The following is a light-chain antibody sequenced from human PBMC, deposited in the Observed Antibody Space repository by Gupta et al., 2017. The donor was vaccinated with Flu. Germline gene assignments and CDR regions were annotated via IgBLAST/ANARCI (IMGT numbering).Light chain of an antibody. Sequence: DIVMTQSPATLSVSPGERATLSCRASQSVSSNLAWYQQKPGQAPRLLIYGASTRATGIPARFSGSGSGTEFTLTISSLQAEDLAVYYCQQYNNWPPYTFGQGTKLEIK. V-gene: IGKV3-15*01. CDR2: GAS. CDR1: QSVSSN. J-gene: IGKJ2*01. CDR3: QQYNNWPPYT.